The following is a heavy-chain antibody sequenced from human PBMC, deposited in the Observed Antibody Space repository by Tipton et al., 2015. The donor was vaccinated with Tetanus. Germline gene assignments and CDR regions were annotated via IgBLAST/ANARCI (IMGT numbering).Heavy chain of an antibody. D-gene: IGHD3-10*01. CDR2: INPNSGGT. CDR3: ALLWFGELSPPIRGSYFDY. V-gene: IGHV1-2*02. CDR1: GYTFTGYY. Sequence: QVQLVQSGAEVKKPGASVKVSCKASGYTFTGYYMHWVRQAPGQGLEWMGWINPNSGGTNYAQKFQGRVTMTRDTSISTAYMELSRLRSDDTAVYYCALLWFGELSPPIRGSYFDYWGQGTLVTVSS. J-gene: IGHJ4*02.